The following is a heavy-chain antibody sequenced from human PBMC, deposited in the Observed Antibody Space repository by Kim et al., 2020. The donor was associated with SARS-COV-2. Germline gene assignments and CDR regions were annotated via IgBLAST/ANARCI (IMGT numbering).Heavy chain of an antibody. D-gene: IGHD3-22*01. J-gene: IGHJ5*02. CDR3: ARAVGSYYDSSGYYGSNWLDP. Sequence: ASVKVSCKASGYTFTSYAMHWVRQAPGQRLEWMGWINAGNGNTKYSQKFQGRVTITRDTSASTAYMELSSLRSEDTAVYYCARAVGSYYDSSGYYGSNWLDPWGQGTLVTVSS. V-gene: IGHV1-3*01. CDR1: GYTFTSYA. CDR2: INAGNGNT.